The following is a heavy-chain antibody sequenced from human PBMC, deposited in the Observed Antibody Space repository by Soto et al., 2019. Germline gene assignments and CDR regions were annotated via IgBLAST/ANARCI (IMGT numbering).Heavy chain of an antibody. J-gene: IGHJ4*02. Sequence: EVPLAESGGGMVQPGGSLRLSCVASGFTFSSYDMHWVRQAPGKGLEYVSSISSNGGTTYYGNSVKGRFTISRDNSTNTLYLQMGSLRAEDMAVYYCVRRVSGNYDYWGQGTLVTVSS. CDR3: VRRVSGNYDY. CDR1: GFTFSSYD. D-gene: IGHD1-7*01. V-gene: IGHV3-64*01. CDR2: ISSNGGTT.